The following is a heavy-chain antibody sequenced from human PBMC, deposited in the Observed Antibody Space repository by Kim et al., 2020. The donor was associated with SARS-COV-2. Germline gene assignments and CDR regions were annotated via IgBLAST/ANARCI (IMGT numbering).Heavy chain of an antibody. J-gene: IGHJ6*02. CDR1: GFTFSSYE. D-gene: IGHD3-10*01. CDR2: ISSSGSTI. CDR3: ARDRSTMVRGVRDYYYGMDV. Sequence: GGSLRLSCAASGFTFSSYEMNWVRQAPGKGLEWVSYISSSGSTIYYADSVKGRFTISRDNAKNSLYLQMNSLRAEDTAVYYCARDRSTMVRGVRDYYYGMDVWGQGTTVTVSS. V-gene: IGHV3-48*03.